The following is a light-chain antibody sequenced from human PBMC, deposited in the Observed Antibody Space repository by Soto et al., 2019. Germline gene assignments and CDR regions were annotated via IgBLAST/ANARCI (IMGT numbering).Light chain of an antibody. CDR2: SSS. J-gene: IGKJ4*01. V-gene: IGKV1-9*01. CDR1: QGMSTY. CDR3: QQLNGYQLA. Sequence: DIQLTQSPSFLSASVGDTVTITCRASQGMSTYLDWYQQKPGKVPKLLIRSSSTLQSGVPPRFSCGGSGTEFTLTISTLQPDDSGIYYCQQLNGYQLAFGGGTNVEIK.